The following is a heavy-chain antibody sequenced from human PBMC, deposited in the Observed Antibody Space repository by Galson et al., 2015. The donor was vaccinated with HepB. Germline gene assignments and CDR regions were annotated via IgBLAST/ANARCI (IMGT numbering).Heavy chain of an antibody. Sequence: SLRLSCAASGFTFSSYSMNWVRQAPGKGLEWVSYISSSSSTIYYADSVKGRFTISRDNAKNSLYLQMNSLRAEDTAVYYCARDGPVGGWYTDLFDYWGQGALVTVSS. CDR3: ARDGPVGGWYTDLFDY. V-gene: IGHV3-48*01. CDR2: ISSSSSTI. CDR1: GFTFSSYS. J-gene: IGHJ4*02. D-gene: IGHD6-19*01.